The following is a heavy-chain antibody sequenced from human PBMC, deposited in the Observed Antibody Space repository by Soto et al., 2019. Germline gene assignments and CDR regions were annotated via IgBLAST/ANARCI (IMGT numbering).Heavy chain of an antibody. CDR2: ISISSSYI. CDR3: ARVYRYCSGGSCSGGYYYYYMDV. CDR1: GFTSSSYT. D-gene: IGHD2-15*01. Sequence: WVSLCLPCTASGFTSSSYTMNWIRQAPGKGLEWVSSISISSSYIYYADSVKGRFTISRDNAKNSLYLQMNSLRAEDTAVYYCARVYRYCSGGSCSGGYYYYYMDVWGKGTTVTVSS. J-gene: IGHJ6*03. V-gene: IGHV3-21*01.